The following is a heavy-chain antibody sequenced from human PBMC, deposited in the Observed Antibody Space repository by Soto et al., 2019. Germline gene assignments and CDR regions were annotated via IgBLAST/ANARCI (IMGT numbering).Heavy chain of an antibody. CDR1: GGSISSGGYY. J-gene: IGHJ6*02. D-gene: IGHD2-15*01. V-gene: IGHV4-31*03. Sequence: SETLSLTCTVSGGSISSGGYYWSWIRQHPGKGLEWIGYIYYSGSTYYNPSLKSRVTISVDTSKNQFSLELSSVTAADTAVYYCARVDCSGGSCYYGMDVWGQGTTVTVSS. CDR3: ARVDCSGGSCYYGMDV. CDR2: IYYSGST.